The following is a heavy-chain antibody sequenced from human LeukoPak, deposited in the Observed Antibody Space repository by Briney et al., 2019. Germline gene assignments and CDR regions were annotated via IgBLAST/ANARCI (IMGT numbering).Heavy chain of an antibody. Sequence: GASVKVSCKASGGTFSSYAISWVRQAPGQGREWMGGIIPIFGTANYAQKFQGRVTITTDESTSTAYMELSSLRSEDTAVYYCARDVGGGYSYGSFDYWGQGTLVTVSS. CDR1: GGTFSSYA. CDR3: ARDVGGGYSYGSFDY. D-gene: IGHD5-18*01. V-gene: IGHV1-69*05. J-gene: IGHJ4*02. CDR2: IIPIFGTA.